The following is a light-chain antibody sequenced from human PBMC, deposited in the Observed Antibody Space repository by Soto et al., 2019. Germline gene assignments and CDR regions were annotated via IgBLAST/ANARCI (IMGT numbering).Light chain of an antibody. Sequence: EIVLTQSPGTLSLSPGVRATLSCRSSQSVSSSYLAWYQQTPGQAPRLLIYGASSRASGVPDRFSGSGSGTDFTLTFSRLEPEDFAVYYCQQYGSSAWTFGQGTKVEI. CDR3: QQYGSSAWT. CDR1: QSVSSSY. J-gene: IGKJ1*01. V-gene: IGKV3-20*01. CDR2: GAS.